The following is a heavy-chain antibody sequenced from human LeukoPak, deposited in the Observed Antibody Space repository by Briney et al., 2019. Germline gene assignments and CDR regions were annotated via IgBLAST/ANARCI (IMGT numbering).Heavy chain of an antibody. Sequence: SATLSLTCVASGESFSGYYWTWIRQPPGKGLEWIGEINHSGSTSYNPSLKSRVTISVDTSKNQFSLKLSSVTAADTAVYYCARAPYYDSSGYSAWFDPWGQGTLVTVSS. J-gene: IGHJ5*02. D-gene: IGHD3-22*01. V-gene: IGHV4-34*01. CDR2: INHSGST. CDR3: ARAPYYDSSGYSAWFDP. CDR1: GESFSGYY.